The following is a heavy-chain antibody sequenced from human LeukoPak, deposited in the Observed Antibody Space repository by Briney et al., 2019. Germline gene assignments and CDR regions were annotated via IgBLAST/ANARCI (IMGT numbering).Heavy chain of an antibody. J-gene: IGHJ4*02. Sequence: SVKVSCKASGGTFSSYAISWVRQAPGQGLEWMGGIIPIFGTANYAQKFQGRVTITADESTSTAYMELSSLRSEDMAVYYCASDGYSSSWYYFDYWGQGTLVTVSS. CDR1: GGTFSSYA. CDR2: IIPIFGTA. D-gene: IGHD6-13*01. V-gene: IGHV1-69*13. CDR3: ASDGYSSSWYYFDY.